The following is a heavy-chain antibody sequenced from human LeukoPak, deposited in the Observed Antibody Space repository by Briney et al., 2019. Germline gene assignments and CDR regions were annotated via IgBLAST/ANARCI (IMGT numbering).Heavy chain of an antibody. J-gene: IGHJ3*02. CDR1: GFTFSSYG. CDR3: AKGGGYSYGTAFCDI. Sequence: GGSLRLSCVASGFTFSSYGMHWVRQAPGKGLEWVAVISYDGNSKYYADSVKGRFTISRDNSKNTLYLQMNSLRAEDTAVYYCAKGGGYSYGTAFCDIWGQGTMVTVSS. V-gene: IGHV3-30*18. D-gene: IGHD5-18*01. CDR2: ISYDGNSK.